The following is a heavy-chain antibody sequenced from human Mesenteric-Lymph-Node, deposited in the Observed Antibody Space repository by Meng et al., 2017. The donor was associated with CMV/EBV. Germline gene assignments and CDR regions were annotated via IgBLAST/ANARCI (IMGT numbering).Heavy chain of an antibody. D-gene: IGHD5-12*01. CDR2: IIPILDIT. J-gene: IGHJ3*02. CDR1: GGTFSRYT. Sequence: SVKVSCKTSGGTFSRYTINWVRQAPGQGLEWMGRIIPILDITNYAQRFQGRVTIIADKSTSTAYMELSSLRSEDTAVYYCARNRGLIYSGYDPFWAFDIWGQGTMVTVSS. CDR3: ARNRGLIYSGYDPFWAFDI. V-gene: IGHV1-69*02.